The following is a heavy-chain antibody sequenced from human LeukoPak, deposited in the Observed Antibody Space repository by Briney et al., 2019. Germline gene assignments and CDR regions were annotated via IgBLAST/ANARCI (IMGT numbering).Heavy chain of an antibody. Sequence: TSETLSLTCAVYGESFSGYYWSWIRQPPGKGLEWIGEINHTGSTNYNPSLKSRVTISVDTSKNQFSLKLSSVTAADTAVYYCAREVLWFGDPRCWFDPWGQGTLVTVSS. CDR3: AREVLWFGDPRCWFDP. CDR1: GESFSGYY. V-gene: IGHV4-34*01. CDR2: INHTGST. D-gene: IGHD3-10*01. J-gene: IGHJ5*02.